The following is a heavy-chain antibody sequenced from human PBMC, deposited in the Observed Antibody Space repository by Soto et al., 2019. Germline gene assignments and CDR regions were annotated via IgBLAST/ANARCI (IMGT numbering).Heavy chain of an antibody. J-gene: IGHJ6*02. D-gene: IGHD3-10*01. CDR2: ISYDGSNK. Sequence: GGSLRLSCAASGFTFSSYAMHWVRQVPGKGLEWVAVISYDGSNKYYADSVKGRFTISRDNSKNTLYLQMNSLRAEDTAVYYCARVGGSGSSPYYYYGMDVWGQGTTVTVSS. V-gene: IGHV3-30-3*01. CDR1: GFTFSSYA. CDR3: ARVGGSGSSPYYYYGMDV.